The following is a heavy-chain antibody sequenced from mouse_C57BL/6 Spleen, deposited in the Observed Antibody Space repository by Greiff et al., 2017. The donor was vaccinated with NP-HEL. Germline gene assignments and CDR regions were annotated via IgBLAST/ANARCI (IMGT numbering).Heavy chain of an antibody. CDR3: AREESTMVTTTWFAY. CDR2: ISDGGSYT. D-gene: IGHD2-2*01. Sequence: EVQRVESGGGLVKPGGSLKLSCAASGFTFSSYAMSWVRQTPEKRLEWVATISDGGSYTYYPDNVKGRFTISRDNAKNHLYLQMSHLKSEDTAMYYCAREESTMVTTTWFAYWGQGTLVTVSA. J-gene: IGHJ3*01. V-gene: IGHV5-4*01. CDR1: GFTFSSYA.